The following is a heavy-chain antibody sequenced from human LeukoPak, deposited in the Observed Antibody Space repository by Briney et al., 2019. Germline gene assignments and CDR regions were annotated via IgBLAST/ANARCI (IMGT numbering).Heavy chain of an antibody. CDR1: GFKFDDYA. J-gene: IGHJ4*02. CDR3: AKDTSPYNDDYSRPNQLLAS. Sequence: PGRSLRLSCAASGFKFDDYAMHWVRQAPGKGLERVSGVSWGGARLGYADSVKGRCSISRDNAKNSLYLQMNSMRGEDMALYYCAKDTSPYNDDYSRPNQLLASWGQGNLVTASS. CDR2: VSWGGARL. V-gene: IGHV3-9*03. D-gene: IGHD4-11*01.